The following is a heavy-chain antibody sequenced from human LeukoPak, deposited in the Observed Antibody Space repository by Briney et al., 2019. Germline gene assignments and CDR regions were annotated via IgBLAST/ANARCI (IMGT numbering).Heavy chain of an antibody. CDR1: GFTFSSYA. CDR3: AKFSRSGGSTSCPFDY. J-gene: IGHJ4*02. Sequence: PGGSLRLSCAASGFTFSSYAMSWVRQAPGKGLEWVSAISGSGGSTYYADSVKGRFTISRDNSKNTLYLQMNSLRAEDTAVYYCAKFSRSGGSTSCPFDYWGQGTLVTVSS. D-gene: IGHD2-2*01. V-gene: IGHV3-23*01. CDR2: ISGSGGST.